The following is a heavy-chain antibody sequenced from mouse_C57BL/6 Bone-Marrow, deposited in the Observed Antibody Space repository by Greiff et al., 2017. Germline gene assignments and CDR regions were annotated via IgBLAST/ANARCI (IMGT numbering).Heavy chain of an antibody. Sequence: VQLQQSGPELVKPGASVKISCKASGYAFSSSWMNWVKQRPGKGLEWIGRLYPGDGDTNYNGKFKGKGTLTADKSSSTAYMQLSSLTSEDSAVYFCARGWSWFAYWGQGTLVTVSA. CDR2: LYPGDGDT. D-gene: IGHD2-3*01. CDR3: ARGWSWFAY. CDR1: GYAFSSSW. V-gene: IGHV1-82*01. J-gene: IGHJ3*01.